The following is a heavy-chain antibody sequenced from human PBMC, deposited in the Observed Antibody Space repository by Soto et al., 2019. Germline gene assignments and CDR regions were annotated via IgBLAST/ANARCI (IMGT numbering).Heavy chain of an antibody. CDR2: INPNSGNI. V-gene: IGHV1-8*01. Sequence: ASVEVSCKDSGNTFTSYDINWVRQATGHGLEWMGWINPNSGNIGYAQKFQGRVTMTRDTAIRTAYMEVSRLRSDDTAVYYCARGRASGSYYLLDYWGQGTLVTVS. CDR1: GNTFTSYD. J-gene: IGHJ4*02. D-gene: IGHD3-10*01. CDR3: ARGRASGSYYLLDY.